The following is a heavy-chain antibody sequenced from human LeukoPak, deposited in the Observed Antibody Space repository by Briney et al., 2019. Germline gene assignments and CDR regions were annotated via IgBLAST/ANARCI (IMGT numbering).Heavy chain of an antibody. CDR3: ARVVVVPAAMSYNWFDP. CDR1: GYSISSGYY. J-gene: IGHJ5*02. Sequence: SETLSLTCAVSGYSISSGYYWGWIRPPPGKGLEGIGSIYHSGSTYYNPSLKSRVTISVDTSKNQFSLKLSSVTAADTAVYYCARVVVVPAAMSYNWFDPWGQGTLVTVSS. CDR2: IYHSGST. D-gene: IGHD2-2*01. V-gene: IGHV4-38-2*01.